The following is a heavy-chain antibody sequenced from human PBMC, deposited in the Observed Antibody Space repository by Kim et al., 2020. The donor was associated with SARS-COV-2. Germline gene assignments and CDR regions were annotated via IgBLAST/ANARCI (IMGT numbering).Heavy chain of an antibody. CDR1: GYTFTSYY. J-gene: IGHJ6*02. V-gene: IGHV1-46*01. CDR2: INPSGGST. CDR3: AVEKQWLVGGGNYGMDV. Sequence: ASVKVSCKASGYTFTSYYMHWVRQAPGQGLEWMGIINPSGGSTSYAQKFQGRVTMTRDTSTSTVYMELSSLRSEDTAVYYCAVEKQWLVGGGNYGMDVWGQGTTVTVSS. D-gene: IGHD6-19*01.